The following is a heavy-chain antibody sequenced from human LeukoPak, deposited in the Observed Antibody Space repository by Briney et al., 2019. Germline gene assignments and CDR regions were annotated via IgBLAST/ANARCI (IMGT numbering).Heavy chain of an antibody. CDR3: ASRSPALDF. V-gene: IGHV3-33*01. CDR2: IWPDGSSK. Sequence: GGSLRLSCAASGFPFSTYGMHWVRQAPGKGLEWVAVIWPDGSSKYYADSVKGQFTISRDNSRNTLFLQMNGLRAEDTALYYCASRSPALDFWGQGTLVTVSS. CDR1: GFPFSTYG. J-gene: IGHJ4*02. D-gene: IGHD2-2*01.